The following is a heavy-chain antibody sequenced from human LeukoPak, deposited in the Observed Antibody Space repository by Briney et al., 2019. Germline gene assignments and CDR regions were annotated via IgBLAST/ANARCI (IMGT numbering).Heavy chain of an antibody. V-gene: IGHV3-66*02. D-gene: IGHD1-26*01. CDR1: GFIFSRNY. J-gene: IGHJ4*02. Sequence: GGSLRLSCAASGFIFSRNYMNWVRQSPGKGLEWVSVIYSGGNTYYADSVKGRFTISRDNSKNNVNLQMNDLRAEDTAVYYCARSWDARLNFDYWGQGTLVTVSS. CDR3: ARSWDARLNFDY. CDR2: IYSGGNT.